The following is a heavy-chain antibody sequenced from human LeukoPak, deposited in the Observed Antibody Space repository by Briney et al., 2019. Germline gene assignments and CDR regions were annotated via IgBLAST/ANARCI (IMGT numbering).Heavy chain of an antibody. CDR2: ISYSGRT. CDR3: ARVRESSGWDYFDY. CDR1: GGSIRTYY. J-gene: IGHJ4*02. D-gene: IGHD6-19*01. V-gene: IGHV4-59*01. Sequence: ETLSLTCTVSGGSIRTYYWSWIRQPPGKGLEWIGYISYSGRTNYKPSLNSRVIISVDTSKNQFSLKLTSVTAADTAVYYCARVRESSGWDYFDYWGQGAQVTVSS.